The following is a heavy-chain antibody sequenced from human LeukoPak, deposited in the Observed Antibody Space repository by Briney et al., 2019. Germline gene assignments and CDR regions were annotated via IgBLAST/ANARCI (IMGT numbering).Heavy chain of an antibody. Sequence: SGTLSLTCTVSGGSISSSSYYWGWIRQPPGTGLEWIGSIYYSGRTYYNPSLKSRVTISVDKSKKQFSLKLSSVTAADTAVYYCARRISSSWYYFDYWGQGTLVTVSS. D-gene: IGHD6-13*01. J-gene: IGHJ4*02. V-gene: IGHV4-39*01. CDR3: ARRISSSWYYFDY. CDR1: GGSISSSSYY. CDR2: IYYSGRT.